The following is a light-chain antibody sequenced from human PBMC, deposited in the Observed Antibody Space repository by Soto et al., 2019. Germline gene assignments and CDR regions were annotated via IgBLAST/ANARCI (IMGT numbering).Light chain of an antibody. J-gene: IGKJ5*01. CDR3: QQSYRTPT. CDR2: VAS. CDR1: QGISSY. V-gene: IGKV1-9*01. Sequence: DIQLSQSPSFLSASVGDRVNLTFRASQGISSYLAWFQQRPGRAPKLLIYVASTLENGVPSRFSGSGSGTEFTLTISSLQPEDFATYYCQQSYRTPTFGQGTRLEI.